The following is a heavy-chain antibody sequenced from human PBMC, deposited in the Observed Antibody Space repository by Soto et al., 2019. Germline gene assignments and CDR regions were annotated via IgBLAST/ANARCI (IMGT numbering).Heavy chain of an antibody. J-gene: IGHJ6*04. V-gene: IGHV3-21*01. D-gene: IGHD3-10*01. CDR1: GFTFSSYS. CDR2: ISSSSSYI. Sequence: GGSLRLSCAASGFTFSSYSMNWVRQAPGKGLEWVSSISSSSSYIYYADSVKGRFTISRDNAKNSLYLQMNSLRAEDTAVYYCARDPLWFGETSFLSYYYGMDVWGKGTRVTGSS. CDR3: ARDPLWFGETSFLSYYYGMDV.